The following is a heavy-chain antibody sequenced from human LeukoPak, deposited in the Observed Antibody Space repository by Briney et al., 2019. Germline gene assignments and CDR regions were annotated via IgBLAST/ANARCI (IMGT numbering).Heavy chain of an antibody. D-gene: IGHD3-10*01. CDR1: GFTFNTYA. CDR2: VSKDGNTK. J-gene: IGHJ3*02. CDR3: ARGIQPPKYYGSGSDTFDI. V-gene: IGHV3-30*04. Sequence: GGSPRLSCVASGFTFNTYAIHWVRQAPGKGLEWVAVVSKDGNTKYYADSVKGRFTISRDNSKNTVYLQMNSLRTEDTSVYYCARGIQPPKYYGSGSDTFDIWGQGTMVTVSS.